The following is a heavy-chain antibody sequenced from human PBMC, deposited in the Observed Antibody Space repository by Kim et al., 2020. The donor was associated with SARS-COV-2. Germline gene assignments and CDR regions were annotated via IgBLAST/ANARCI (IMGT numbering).Heavy chain of an antibody. CDR1: GGSVTSGAYF. V-gene: IGHV4-31*03. CDR3: AGGGYHSGWYGESDS. CDR2: ISYSGGT. Sequence: SETLSLTCTISGGSVTSGAYFWNWIRQHPGKGLEWIGYISYSGGTYYNPSLESRVSISLDTSGNQFSLKLTSVTAADTALYYCAGGGYHSGWYGESDSWGQGTLVTVSS. J-gene: IGHJ4*02. D-gene: IGHD6-19*01.